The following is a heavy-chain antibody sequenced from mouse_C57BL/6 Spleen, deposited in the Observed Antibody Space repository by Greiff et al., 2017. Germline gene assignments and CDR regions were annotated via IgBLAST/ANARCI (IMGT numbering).Heavy chain of an antibody. V-gene: IGHV1-81*01. Sequence: QVQLQQSGAELARPGASVKLSCKASGYTFTSYGISWVKQRTGQGLEWIGEIYPRSGNTYYNEKFKGKATLTADKSSSTAYMELRSLTSEDSAVYFCAKRGLGLDYDSMDYWGQGTSVTVSS. J-gene: IGHJ4*01. CDR1: GYTFTSYG. CDR3: AKRGLGLDYDSMDY. CDR2: IYPRSGNT. D-gene: IGHD4-1*01.